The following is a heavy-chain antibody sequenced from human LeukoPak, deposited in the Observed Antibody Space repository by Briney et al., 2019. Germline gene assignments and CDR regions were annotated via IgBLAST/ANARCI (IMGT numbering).Heavy chain of an antibody. CDR1: GGSFSGYY. Sequence: PSETLSLTCAVYGGSFSGYYWSWIRQPPGKGLEWIGEINHSGSTNYNPSLKSRVTISVDTSKNQFSLKLSSVTAADTAVYYCAREMATNYYWYFDLWGRGTLVTVSS. J-gene: IGHJ2*01. V-gene: IGHV4-34*01. D-gene: IGHD5-24*01. CDR3: AREMATNYYWYFDL. CDR2: INHSGST.